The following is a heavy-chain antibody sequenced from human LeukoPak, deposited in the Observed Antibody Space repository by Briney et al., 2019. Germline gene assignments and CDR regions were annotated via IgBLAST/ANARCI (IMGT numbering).Heavy chain of an antibody. CDR3: ARDVGDSNFFDY. CDR2: INHSGST. D-gene: IGHD2-21*02. Sequence: PSETLSLTCAVYGGSFSGYYWSWIRQPPGKGLEWIGEINHSGSTNYNPSLKSRVTISVDTSKNQFSLKLSSVTAADTAVYYCARDVGDSNFFDYWGQGTLVTVSS. CDR1: GGSFSGYY. V-gene: IGHV4-34*01. J-gene: IGHJ4*02.